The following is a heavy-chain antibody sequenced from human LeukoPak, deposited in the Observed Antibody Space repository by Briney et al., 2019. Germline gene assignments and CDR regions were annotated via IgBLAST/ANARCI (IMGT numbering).Heavy chain of an antibody. J-gene: IGHJ4*02. D-gene: IGHD7-27*01. Sequence: TGGSLRLSCAASGSTFSNYAMSWVRQTPGKGLEWVSGISDSGDNTYYADSVKGRFTISRDNSKDTVYLQMNSLRVEDTAVYYCAKDQNWEGGYWGQGTLVTVSS. V-gene: IGHV3-23*01. CDR1: GSTFSNYA. CDR2: ISDSGDNT. CDR3: AKDQNWEGGY.